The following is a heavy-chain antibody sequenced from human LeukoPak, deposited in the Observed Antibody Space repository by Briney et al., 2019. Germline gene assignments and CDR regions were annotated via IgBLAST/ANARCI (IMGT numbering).Heavy chain of an antibody. J-gene: IGHJ4*02. CDR2: LSDDGRTK. CDR3: AKRPSDYGDYVTYFDY. CDR1: GFSFISYG. V-gene: IGHV3-30*18. Sequence: PGGSLRLSCAASGFSFISYGMHWVRQAPGKGLEWVGVLSDDGRTKNYADSVKGRFTISRDNSKHTLYLQMNSLRDEDTAVYYCAKRPSDYGDYVTYFDYWGQGTLVTVSS. D-gene: IGHD4-17*01.